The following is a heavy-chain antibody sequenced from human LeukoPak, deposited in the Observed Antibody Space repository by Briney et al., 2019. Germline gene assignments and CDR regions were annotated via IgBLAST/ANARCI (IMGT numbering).Heavy chain of an antibody. CDR1: GGTFSSYA. CDR2: IIPILGIA. Sequence: SVKVSCKASGGTFSSYAISWVRQAPGQGLEWMGRIIPILGIANYAQKFQGRVTMTADKSTSTAYMELSSLRSEDTAVYYCARDGDGGNSDYWGQGTLVTVSS. J-gene: IGHJ4*02. CDR3: ARDGDGGNSDY. D-gene: IGHD4-23*01. V-gene: IGHV1-69*04.